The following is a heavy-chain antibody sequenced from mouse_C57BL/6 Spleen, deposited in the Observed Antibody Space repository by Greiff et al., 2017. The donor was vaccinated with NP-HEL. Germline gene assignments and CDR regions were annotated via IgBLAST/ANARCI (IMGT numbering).Heavy chain of an antibody. J-gene: IGHJ3*01. CDR3: ARTTTVVAPFAY. D-gene: IGHD1-1*01. V-gene: IGHV1-54*01. CDR2: INPGSGGT. Sequence: QVQLQQSGAELVRPGTSVKVSCKASGYAFTNYLIEWVKQRPGQGLEWIGVINPGSGGTNYNEKFKGKATLTADTSSSTAYMQLSSLTSEDSAVYFCARTTTVVAPFAYWGQGTLVTVSA. CDR1: GYAFTNYL.